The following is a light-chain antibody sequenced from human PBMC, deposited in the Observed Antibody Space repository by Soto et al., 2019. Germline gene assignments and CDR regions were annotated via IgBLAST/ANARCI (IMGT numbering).Light chain of an antibody. V-gene: IGLV2-14*01. Sequence: QPVLTQPASVSGSPGQSITISCTGTSTDVGDSNHVSWYQHHPGKAPKLIIYEVSYRPSGVSNRFSGSKSAYTASLTISGLQAEDEADYYCNSQTTSGIRVFGTGTKLTVL. J-gene: IGLJ1*01. CDR3: NSQTTSGIRV. CDR1: STDVGDSNH. CDR2: EVS.